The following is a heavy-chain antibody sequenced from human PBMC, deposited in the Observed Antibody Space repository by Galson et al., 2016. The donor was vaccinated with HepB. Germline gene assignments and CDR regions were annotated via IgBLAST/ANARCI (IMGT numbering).Heavy chain of an antibody. D-gene: IGHD6-13*01. CDR2: ILHNGRT. Sequence: SETLSLTCTVSGASINNYYWSWIRQPPGKGLEWIGYILHNGRTNYNPSLKSRVTISVDTSKNQFSLNLRSVTAADTAVYYCVRDSPNMAAAFKSLDYDYCYMDVWGKGTTVIVSS. V-gene: IGHV4-59*01. CDR3: VRDSPNMAAAFKSLDYDYCYMDV. CDR1: GASINNYY. J-gene: IGHJ6*03.